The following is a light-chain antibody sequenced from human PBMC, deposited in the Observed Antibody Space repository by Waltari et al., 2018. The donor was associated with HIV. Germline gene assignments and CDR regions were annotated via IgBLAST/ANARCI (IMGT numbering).Light chain of an antibody. CDR2: GNN. CDR1: YSHIGSNS. CDR3: ASWDDSLNIWV. Sequence: QSVLTQPPSASGTPGQRVTISCSGSYSHIGSNSVCWYQHLPGTAPNLLTCGNNQRPSGVPDRFSGPKSGTSASLAISGLRSEDEAHYYCASWDDSLNIWVFGGGTKLTVL. J-gene: IGLJ3*02. V-gene: IGLV1-47*01.